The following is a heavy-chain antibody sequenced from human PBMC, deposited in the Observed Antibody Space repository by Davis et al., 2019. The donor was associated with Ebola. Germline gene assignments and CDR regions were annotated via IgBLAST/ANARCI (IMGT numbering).Heavy chain of an antibody. CDR2: LYPGDSDT. Sequence: GESLKISCKVEGYSFVSFWIAWVRQTPVKGLEWMGILYPGDSDTRYSPSFQGQVTISADKFLNTAFLNWTSLKTSEGALFYCARAGRGSAWPRGGGMDVWGKGTAVTVSS. CDR1: GYSFVSFW. V-gene: IGHV5-51*01. CDR3: ARAGRGSAWPRGGGMDV. D-gene: IGHD6-19*01. J-gene: IGHJ6*03.